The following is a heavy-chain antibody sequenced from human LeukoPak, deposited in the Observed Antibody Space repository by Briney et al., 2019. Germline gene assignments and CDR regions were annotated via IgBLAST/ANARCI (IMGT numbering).Heavy chain of an antibody. CDR1: GLTFSRHW. CDR2: IKEDGSVK. V-gene: IGHV3-7*01. Sequence: GSLRLSCADSGLTFSRHWMDWVRQAPGKGLEWVANIKEDGSVKNYVDSVKGRFTISRDNAKNSLYLQMNSLRAEDTAVYYCMAESSSPWEGYWGQGTLVTVSS. J-gene: IGHJ4*02. CDR3: MAESSSPWEGY. D-gene: IGHD6-6*01.